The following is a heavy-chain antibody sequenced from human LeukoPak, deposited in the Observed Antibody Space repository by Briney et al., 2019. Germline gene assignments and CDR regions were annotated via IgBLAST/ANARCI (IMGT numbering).Heavy chain of an antibody. V-gene: IGHV1-8*02. Sequence: GASVKVSCKASGYTSTGYYMHWVRQAPGQGLEWMGWINPNSGNAGYAQKFQGRVTMTRNTSISTAYMELSNLRPEDTAVYYCARDGSGTYWAYYNWFDPWGQGTLVTVSS. D-gene: IGHD3-10*01. CDR2: INPNSGNA. J-gene: IGHJ5*02. CDR3: ARDGSGTYWAYYNWFDP. CDR1: GYTSTGYY.